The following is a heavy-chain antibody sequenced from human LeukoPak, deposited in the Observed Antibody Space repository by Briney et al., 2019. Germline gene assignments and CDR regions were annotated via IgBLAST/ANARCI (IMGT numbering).Heavy chain of an antibody. CDR1: GGSISSYY. Sequence: PSETLSLTCTVSGGSISSYYWSWIRQTPGKGLEWIGYIYYSGSTNFNPSLKSRDTISVDTSKNQFSLKMSSVTAADTAVYFCARGGPPGYYYDYYMDVWGKGTTVTISS. CDR2: IYYSGST. V-gene: IGHV4-59*01. J-gene: IGHJ6*03. CDR3: ARGGPPGYYYDYYMDV.